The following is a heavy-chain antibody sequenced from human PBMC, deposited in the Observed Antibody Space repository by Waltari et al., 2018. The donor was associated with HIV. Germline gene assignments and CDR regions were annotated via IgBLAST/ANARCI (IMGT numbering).Heavy chain of an antibody. Sequence: VQLAQSGAEVRTPGSSVKVSCKACGGAFTSSSCNWVRQAPGKGLEWMGRVIPMSGTTNKAQKFQGRVTITADKSTTTSYMELTSLRTEDTAVYYCASARETMGVDFDFWGQGTLVTVSS. D-gene: IGHD3-10*01. CDR1: GGAFTSSS. CDR2: VIPMSGTT. V-gene: IGHV1-69*06. J-gene: IGHJ4*02. CDR3: ASARETMGVDFDF.